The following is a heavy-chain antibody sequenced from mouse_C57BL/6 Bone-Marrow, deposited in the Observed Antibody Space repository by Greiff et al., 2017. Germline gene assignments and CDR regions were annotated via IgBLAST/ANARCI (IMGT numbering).Heavy chain of an antibody. CDR1: GYTFTDYE. D-gene: IGHD1-1*01. J-gene: IGHJ4*01. CDR2: IDPETGGT. Sequence: QVQLKESGAELVRPGASVTLSCKASGYTFTDYEMHWVKQTPVHGLEWIGAIDPETGGTAYNQKFKGKAILTADKSSSTAYMELRSLTSEDSAVYYCTRITTVVVPYAMDYWGQGTSGTVST. V-gene: IGHV1-15*01. CDR3: TRITTVVVPYAMDY.